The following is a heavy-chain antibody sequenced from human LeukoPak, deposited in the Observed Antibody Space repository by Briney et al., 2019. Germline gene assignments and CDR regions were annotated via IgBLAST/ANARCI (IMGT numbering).Heavy chain of an antibody. D-gene: IGHD6-6*01. Sequence: AASVKVSCKASGYTFTSYGISWVRQAPGQGLEWMGWISAYNGNTNYAQKLQGRVTMTTDTSTSTAYMELRSLRSDDTAVYYCARVEIAARRPYYMDVWGKGTTVTVSS. V-gene: IGHV1-18*01. CDR2: ISAYNGNT. CDR3: ARVEIAARRPYYMDV. CDR1: GYTFTSYG. J-gene: IGHJ6*03.